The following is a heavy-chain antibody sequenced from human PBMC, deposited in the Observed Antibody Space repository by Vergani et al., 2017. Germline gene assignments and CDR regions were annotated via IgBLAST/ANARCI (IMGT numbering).Heavy chain of an antibody. V-gene: IGHV3-23*01. CDR3: AKLVRGYCSSTSCSNCDY. CDR1: GFTFSSYA. J-gene: IGHJ4*02. D-gene: IGHD2-2*01. CDR2: ISGSGGST. Sequence: EVQLLESGGGLVQPGGSLRLSCAASGFTFSSYAMSWVRQAPGKGLEWVSAISGSGGSTYYADSVKGRFTISRDNSKNTLYLQMNSLRAEDTAVYYCAKLVRGYCSSTSCSNCDYWGQGSLVTVSS.